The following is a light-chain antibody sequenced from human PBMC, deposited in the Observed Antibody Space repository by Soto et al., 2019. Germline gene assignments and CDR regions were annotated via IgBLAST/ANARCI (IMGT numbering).Light chain of an antibody. CDR1: QIISSC. V-gene: IGKV1-5*03. J-gene: IGKJ1*01. Sequence: DIQMTQPPSILSASVGDRFTITCRASQIISSCLAWYQQKPGKAPKLLIYKASGLESGVPSRFSGSGSGTEFTLTISSLQPDDFATYYCQQYNNYLWSFGQGTKVDIK. CDR3: QQYNNYLWS. CDR2: KAS.